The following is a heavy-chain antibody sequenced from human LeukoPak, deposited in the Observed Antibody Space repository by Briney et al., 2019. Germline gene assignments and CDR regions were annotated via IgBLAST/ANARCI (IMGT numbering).Heavy chain of an antibody. V-gene: IGHV4-59*01. Sequence: PSETLSLTCTVSGGSISSYYWSWIRQPPGKGLEWIGYIYYSGSTNYNPSLKSRVTISVDTSKNQYPLKLSSVTAADTAVYYCARVGSGTVDYWGQGTLVTVSS. D-gene: IGHD1-14*01. CDR1: GGSISSYY. J-gene: IGHJ4*02. CDR2: IYYSGST. CDR3: ARVGSGTVDY.